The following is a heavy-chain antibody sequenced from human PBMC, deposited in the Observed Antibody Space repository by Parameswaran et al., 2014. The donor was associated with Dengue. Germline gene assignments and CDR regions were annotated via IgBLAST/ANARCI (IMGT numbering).Heavy chain of an antibody. CDR2: ISGSGGST. Sequence: VRQAPGKGLEWVSDISGSGGSTHYADFVKGRFTISRDNSKNTLYLQMNSLRAEDTAVYYCARVALYDFGTGPDDYWGQGTLVTVSS. J-gene: IGHJ4*02. D-gene: IGHD3-3*01. CDR3: ARVALYDFGTGPDDY. V-gene: IGHV3-23*01.